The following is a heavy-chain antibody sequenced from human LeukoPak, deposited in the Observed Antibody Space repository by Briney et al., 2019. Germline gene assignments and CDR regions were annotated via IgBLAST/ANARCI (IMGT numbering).Heavy chain of an antibody. D-gene: IGHD1-26*01. CDR1: GGSISSYY. CDR2: IYYSGST. V-gene: IGHV4-59*01. J-gene: IGHJ4*02. Sequence: SETLSLTCTVSGGSISSYYWSWIRQPPGKGLEWIGYIYYSGSTNYNPSLKSRVTISVDTSKNQFSLKLSSVTAADTAVYYCAKDHSYSGSYYIDYWGQGTLVTVSS. CDR3: AKDHSYSGSYYIDY.